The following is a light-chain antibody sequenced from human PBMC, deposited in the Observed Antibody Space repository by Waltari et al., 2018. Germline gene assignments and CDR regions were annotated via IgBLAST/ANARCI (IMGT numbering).Light chain of an antibody. J-gene: IGKJ1*01. V-gene: IGKV3-20*01. CDR1: HGVSRS. CDR2: GAS. CDR3: QHYVRLPAT. Sequence: EIVLTQSPGTLSLSPGERATLSFRASHGVSRSLAWYQQKTGQAPRLLIYGASNRAAGIPDRFSGSGSGTDFSLTISRLEPEDFAVYYCQHYVRLPATFGQGTKVEIK.